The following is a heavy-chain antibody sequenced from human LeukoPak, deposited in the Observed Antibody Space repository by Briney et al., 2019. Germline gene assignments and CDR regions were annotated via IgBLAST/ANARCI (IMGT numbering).Heavy chain of an antibody. CDR3: ATQILSTMINTNWFDP. D-gene: IGHD3-22*01. CDR2: IYHSGST. Sequence: NPSETLSLTCTVSGYSISSGYYWGWIRQPPGKGLEWIGSIYHSGSTYYNPSLKSRVTISVDTSKNQFSLKLSSVTAADTAVYYCATQILSTMINTNWFDPWGQGTLVTVSS. CDR1: GYSISSGYY. J-gene: IGHJ5*02. V-gene: IGHV4-38-2*02.